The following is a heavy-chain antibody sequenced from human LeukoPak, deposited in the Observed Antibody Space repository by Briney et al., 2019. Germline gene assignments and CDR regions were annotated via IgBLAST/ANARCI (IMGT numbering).Heavy chain of an antibody. Sequence: SETLSLTCAVYGGSFSGYYWSWIRQPPGKGLEWIGEINHSGSTNYNPSLKSRVTISVDTSKNQFSLKLSSVTAADTAVYYCAREPRYCSGGSCYSDAFDIWGQGTMVTVSS. CDR1: GGSFSGYY. D-gene: IGHD2-15*01. J-gene: IGHJ3*02. CDR2: INHSGST. CDR3: AREPRYCSGGSCYSDAFDI. V-gene: IGHV4-34*01.